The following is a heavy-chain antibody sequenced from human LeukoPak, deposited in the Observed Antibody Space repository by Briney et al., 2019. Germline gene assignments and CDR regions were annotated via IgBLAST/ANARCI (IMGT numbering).Heavy chain of an antibody. CDR2: IYYSGST. CDR1: GGSISSYY. V-gene: IGHV4-59*12. CDR3: ARDLRYTVTTLDV. Sequence: PSETLSLTCTVSGGSISSYYWSWIRQPPGKGLEWIGYIYYSGSTNYNPSLKSRVTISVDTSKNQFSLKLSSVTAADTAVYYCARDLRYTVTTLDVWGQGTTVTVSS. J-gene: IGHJ6*01. D-gene: IGHD4-17*01.